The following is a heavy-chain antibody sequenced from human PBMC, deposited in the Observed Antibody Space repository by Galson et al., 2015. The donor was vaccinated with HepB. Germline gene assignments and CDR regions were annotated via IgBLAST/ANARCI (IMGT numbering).Heavy chain of an antibody. J-gene: IGHJ4*02. Sequence: SLRLSCAASRFTFSIYEMNWVRQAPGKGLEWVSYISSSGDTIYYTGSVKGRFTISRDNAKNSLYLQMNSLRAEDTAVYYCVPRRVDLGGWGQGTLVTVSS. CDR3: VPRRVDLGG. CDR2: ISSSGDTI. D-gene: IGHD3-16*01. V-gene: IGHV3-48*03. CDR1: RFTFSIYE.